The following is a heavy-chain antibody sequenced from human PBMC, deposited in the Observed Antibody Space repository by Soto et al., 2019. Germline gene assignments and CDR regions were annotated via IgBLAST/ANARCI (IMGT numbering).Heavy chain of an antibody. V-gene: IGHV1-69*01. J-gene: IGHJ4*02. Sequence: QVQLVQSGAEVKKPGSSVKVSCKASGGTFSSYAISWVRQAPGQGLEWMGGIIPIFGTANYAQKFQGRVTITADESTSTAYMELSSLRSEDTVVYYCARGGSGYYYYYFDYWGQGTLVTVSS. CDR1: GGTFSSYA. CDR2: IIPIFGTA. D-gene: IGHD3-22*01. CDR3: ARGGSGYYYYYFDY.